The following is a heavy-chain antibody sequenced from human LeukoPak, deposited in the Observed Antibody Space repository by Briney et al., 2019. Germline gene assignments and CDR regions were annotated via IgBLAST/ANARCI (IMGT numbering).Heavy chain of an antibody. D-gene: IGHD6-19*01. CDR3: AGSSGWYSVAVY. J-gene: IGHJ4*02. CDR1: GGSFGGYY. CDR2: INHSGST. V-gene: IGHV4-34*01. Sequence: SETLSLTCAVYGGSFGGYYWSWIRQPPGKGLEWIGEINHSGSTNYNPSLKSRVTISVDTSKNQFSLKLSSVTAADTAVYYCAGSSGWYSVAVYWGQGTLVTVSS.